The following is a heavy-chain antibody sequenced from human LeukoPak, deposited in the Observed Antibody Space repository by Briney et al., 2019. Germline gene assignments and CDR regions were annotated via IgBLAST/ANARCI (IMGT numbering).Heavy chain of an antibody. V-gene: IGHV3-21*01. CDR3: ARDPYSGSYGNDYYYYMDV. Sequence: PGGSLRLSCAASGFTLSSYSMNWVRQAPGKGLEWVSSISSSSSYRYYADSVKGRFTISRDNARNSLYLQMNSLRAEDTAVYYCARDPYSGSYGNDYYYYMDVWGKGTTVTISS. D-gene: IGHD1-26*01. CDR2: ISSSSSYR. J-gene: IGHJ6*03. CDR1: GFTLSSYS.